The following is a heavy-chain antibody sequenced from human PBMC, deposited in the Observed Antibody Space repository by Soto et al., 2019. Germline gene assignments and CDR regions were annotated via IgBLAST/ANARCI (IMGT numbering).Heavy chain of an antibody. D-gene: IGHD1-26*01. CDR3: ERDRGALHY. J-gene: IGHJ4*02. CDR1: EGSSVGSSG. V-gene: IGHV4-4*02. CDR2: IYHSGST. Sequence: TSSVAEGSSVGSSGWRWVRQPTGKGLEWIGEIYHSGSTNYNPSLKSRVTISVDKSKNQFSLKLSSVTAADTAVYYCERDRGALHYWCQGTLVTAPQ.